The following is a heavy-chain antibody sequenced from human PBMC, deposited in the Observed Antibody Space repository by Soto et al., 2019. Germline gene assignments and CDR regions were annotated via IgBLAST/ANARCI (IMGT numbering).Heavy chain of an antibody. Sequence: ASVKVSCKASGYTFTTYGFNWLRQAPGQGLEWMGWISGYNGNTNFPQKFQGRVTLTTDTSRSTAYMELRSLRSEDTAVYYCARGAHGSGYAVYWGQGTLVTVSS. J-gene: IGHJ4*02. CDR1: GYTFTTYG. V-gene: IGHV1-18*01. CDR3: ARGAHGSGYAVY. D-gene: IGHD3-3*01. CDR2: ISGYNGNT.